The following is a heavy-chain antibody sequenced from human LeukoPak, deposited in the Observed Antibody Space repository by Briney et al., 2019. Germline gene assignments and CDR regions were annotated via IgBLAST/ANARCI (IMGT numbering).Heavy chain of an antibody. CDR2: IYYSGST. CDR3: ARDLEVGGSYWRRNHDAFDI. V-gene: IGHV4-59*01. D-gene: IGHD1-26*01. Sequence: PSETLSLTCTVSGGSISSYYWSWIRQPPGKGLEWIGYIYYSGSTNYNPSLKSRVTISVDTSKNQFSLRLSSVTAADTAVYYCARDLEVGGSYWRRNHDAFDIWGQGTMVTVSS. CDR1: GGSISSYY. J-gene: IGHJ3*02.